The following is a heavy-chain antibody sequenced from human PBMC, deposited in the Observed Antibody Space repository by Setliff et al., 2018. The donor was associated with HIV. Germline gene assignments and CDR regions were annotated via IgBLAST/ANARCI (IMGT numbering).Heavy chain of an antibody. J-gene: IGHJ4*02. Sequence: PGGSLRLSCAASGFTFKNYWMSWVRQAPGKGLEWVASINQDGSQKYHVASVKGRSTISRDNAQSSLYLEVNGLRAEDAAVYYCAREFVPTGFFDFWGLGSLVTV. CDR3: AREFVPTGFFDF. V-gene: IGHV3-7*01. CDR1: GFTFKNYW. D-gene: IGHD2-8*01. CDR2: INQDGSQK.